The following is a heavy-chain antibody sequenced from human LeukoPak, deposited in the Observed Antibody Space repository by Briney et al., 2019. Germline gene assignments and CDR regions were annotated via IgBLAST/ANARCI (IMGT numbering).Heavy chain of an antibody. J-gene: IGHJ4*02. D-gene: IGHD5-12*01. CDR2: ISYDGSNK. Sequence: PGGSLRLSCSASGFTFSSYPMHWVRQSPGKVLEWVAVISYDGSNKYYADSVKGRFTISRDNSKNTLYLQMNSLRAEDTAVYYCASPYSGYDYGLDNWGQGTLVTVSS. V-gene: IGHV3-30*04. CDR1: GFTFSSYP. CDR3: ASPYSGYDYGLDN.